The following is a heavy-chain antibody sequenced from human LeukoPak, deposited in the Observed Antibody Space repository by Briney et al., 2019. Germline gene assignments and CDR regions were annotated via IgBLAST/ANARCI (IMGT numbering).Heavy chain of an antibody. J-gene: IGHJ4*02. D-gene: IGHD4-11*01. CDR3: ARTWDYSPRGRFVD. CDR2: ISPFNGQT. Sequence: ASVKVSCKGSGYDFINYAITWARQAPGQGLEWMGWISPFNGQTNYAQNLQGRVTMTIDRTTSTASMELRGLRSDDTGVYYCARTWDYSPRGRFVDWGQGTRVTVSS. CDR1: GYDFINYA. V-gene: IGHV1-18*01.